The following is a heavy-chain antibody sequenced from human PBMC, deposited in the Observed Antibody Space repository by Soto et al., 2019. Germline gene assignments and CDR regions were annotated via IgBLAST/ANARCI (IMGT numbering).Heavy chain of an antibody. CDR1: GFSLSTSGVG. V-gene: IGHV2-5*02. J-gene: IGHJ5*02. D-gene: IGHD3-10*01. CDR2: IYWDDDK. Sequence: QITLKESGPTLVKPTQTLTLTCTFSGFSLSTSGVGVGWIRQPPGKALEWLALIYWDDDKRYSPSLKSRLTITKDTSKNQLVLTMTNMEPVDTATYYCAHRYYYGSGRNWFGPWGQGTLVTVSS. CDR3: AHRYYYGSGRNWFGP.